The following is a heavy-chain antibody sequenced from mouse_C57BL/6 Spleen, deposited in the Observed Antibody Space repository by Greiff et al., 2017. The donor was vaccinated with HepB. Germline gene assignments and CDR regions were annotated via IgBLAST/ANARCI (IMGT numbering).Heavy chain of an antibody. CDR3: ATIYDGYSDY. Sequence: VQLKESGGGLVKPGGSLKLSCAASGFTFSDYGMHWVRQAPEKGLEWVAYISSGSSTNYYADTVKGRFTISRDNAKNTLFLQRTSLRSEDTAMYYCATIYDGYSDYWGQGTTLTVSS. D-gene: IGHD2-3*01. J-gene: IGHJ2*01. CDR1: GFTFSDYG. CDR2: ISSGSSTN. V-gene: IGHV5-17*01.